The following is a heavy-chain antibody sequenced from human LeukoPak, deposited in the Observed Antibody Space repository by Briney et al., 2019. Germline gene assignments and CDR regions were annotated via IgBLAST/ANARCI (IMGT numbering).Heavy chain of an antibody. CDR3: AKDIWPGWWLQLDY. CDR1: GFTFDDYA. J-gene: IGHJ4*02. V-gene: IGHV3-43*02. D-gene: IGHD5-24*01. Sequence: PGGSLRLSCAASGFTFDDYAMHWVRQAPGKGLEWVSLISGDGGSTYYADSVKGRFTISREKSKNSLYLQMNSLRTEDTALYYCAKDIWPGWWLQLDYWGQGTLVTVSS. CDR2: ISGDGGST.